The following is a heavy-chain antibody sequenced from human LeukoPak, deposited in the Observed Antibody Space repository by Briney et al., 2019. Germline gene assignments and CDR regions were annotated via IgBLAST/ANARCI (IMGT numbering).Heavy chain of an antibody. Sequence: ASVKVSCKASGYTFTRYGISWVRQAPGQGLEWMGWINPNSGGTNYAQKFQGRVTMTRDTSISTAYMELSRLRSDDTAVYYCARDTDYYDSSGSSDYWGQGTLVTVSS. CDR2: INPNSGGT. V-gene: IGHV1-2*02. D-gene: IGHD3-22*01. CDR3: ARDTDYYDSSGSSDY. J-gene: IGHJ4*02. CDR1: GYTFTRYG.